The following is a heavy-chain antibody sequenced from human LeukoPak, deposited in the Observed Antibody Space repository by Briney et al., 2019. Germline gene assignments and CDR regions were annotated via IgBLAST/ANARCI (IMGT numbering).Heavy chain of an antibody. CDR3: ARESGDYVWGSYHNWFDP. Sequence: SETLSLTCTVSGGSISSDYWSWIRQPPGKGLEWIGYIYYSGSTNYNPSLKSRVTISVGTSKNQFSLKLSSVTAADTAVYYCARESGDYVWGSYHNWFDPWGQGTLVTVSS. V-gene: IGHV4-59*01. J-gene: IGHJ5*02. CDR2: IYYSGST. CDR1: GGSISSDY. D-gene: IGHD3-16*02.